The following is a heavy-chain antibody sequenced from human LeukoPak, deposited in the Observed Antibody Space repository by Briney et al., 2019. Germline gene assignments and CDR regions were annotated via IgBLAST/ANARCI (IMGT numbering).Heavy chain of an antibody. CDR2: ISGGGEHA. CDR3: AKDGGQYSSGPEFDP. Sequence: GGSLRLSCAASGIVFSNTAMNWARQSPGRGLEWVSAISGGGEHAFYADSVKGRFTISRDNSKNMLYLQMNSLRADDTAIYYCAKDGGQYSSGPEFDPRGQGALVTVSS. D-gene: IGHD6-19*01. J-gene: IGHJ5*02. CDR1: GIVFSNTA. V-gene: IGHV3-23*01.